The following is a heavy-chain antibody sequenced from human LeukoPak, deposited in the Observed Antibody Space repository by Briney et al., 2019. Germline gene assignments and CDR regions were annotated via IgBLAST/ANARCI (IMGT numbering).Heavy chain of an antibody. CDR1: GGSFSHYY. CDR3: ARHANGVFDY. CDR2: ISFGGDT. J-gene: IGHJ4*02. Sequence: SETLSLTCAIYGGSFSHYYWAWIRQPPGKGLEWIGSISFGGDTDHNPSLRSRVTITEDMSKNHFSLRLTSVTAADTAVYYCARHANGVFDYWGQGTLVTVSS. V-gene: IGHV4-34*01. D-gene: IGHD2-8*01.